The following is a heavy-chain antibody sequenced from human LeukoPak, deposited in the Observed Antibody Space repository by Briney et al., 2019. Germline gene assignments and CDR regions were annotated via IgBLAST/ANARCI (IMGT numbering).Heavy chain of an antibody. CDR3: ARGIVVVPAAIGFDY. J-gene: IGHJ4*02. CDR1: AGSSSGYY. CDR2: INHSGSP. V-gene: IGHV4-34*01. D-gene: IGHD2-2*02. Sequence: SETLSLTSAVYAGSSSGYYWSWIRQPPGKGLEWIGEINHSGSPTYNPSFKSGVTISVDTPRNQFSLNLRSVTAAETAVYYCARGIVVVPAAIGFDYWGQGTLVTVSS.